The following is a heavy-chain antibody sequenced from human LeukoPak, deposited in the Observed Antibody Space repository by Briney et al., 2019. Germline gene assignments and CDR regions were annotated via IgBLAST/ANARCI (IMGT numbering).Heavy chain of an antibody. D-gene: IGHD5-18*01. Sequence: GGSLRLSCAASGFTFSSYAMSWVRQAPGKGLEWVSAISGSGGSTYYADSVKGRFTISRDNSKSTLSLQMNSLRAEDTAVYYCARADWDTAMIDYWGQGTLVTVSS. CDR2: ISGSGGST. V-gene: IGHV3-23*01. CDR1: GFTFSSYA. CDR3: ARADWDTAMIDY. J-gene: IGHJ4*02.